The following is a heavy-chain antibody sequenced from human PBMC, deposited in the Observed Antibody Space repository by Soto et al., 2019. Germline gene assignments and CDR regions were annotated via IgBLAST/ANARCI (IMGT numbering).Heavy chain of an antibody. D-gene: IGHD3-16*01. CDR3: ARRLDDRADEGFDV. Sequence: QVHLVQSGAEVRKPGSSVKVSCKTSGGTFSTYTIYWVRQAPGQGLEWMGRIIPLFGTTRYAQNFQDRVTITAEESTSTTYMELSSLRAEDTALYYWARRLDDRADEGFDVWGEGTAVTVSA. CDR1: GGTFSTYT. V-gene: IGHV1-69*18. J-gene: IGHJ3*01. CDR2: IIPLFGTT.